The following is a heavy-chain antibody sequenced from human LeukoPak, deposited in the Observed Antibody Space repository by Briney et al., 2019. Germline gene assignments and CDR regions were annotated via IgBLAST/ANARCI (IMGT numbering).Heavy chain of an antibody. J-gene: IGHJ4*02. Sequence: EASVKVSCKASGGTFSSYAISWVRQAPGQGLEWMGGIIPIFGTANYAQKFQGRVTITADESTSTAYMELSSLRSEDTAVYYCARGADYYDSSGYYGDYWGRGTLVTVSS. D-gene: IGHD3-22*01. CDR3: ARGADYYDSSGYYGDY. CDR1: GGTFSSYA. V-gene: IGHV1-69*13. CDR2: IIPIFGTA.